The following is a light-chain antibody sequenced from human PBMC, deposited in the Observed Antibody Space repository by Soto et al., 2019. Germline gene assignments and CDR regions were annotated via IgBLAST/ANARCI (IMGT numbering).Light chain of an antibody. Sequence: EIVLTQSPGTLSLSPGERATLSCRASQSVSSSYFAWYQQKPGQAPRLLIYGASGRATGIPDRFSGSGSGTDFTLTISRLEPEDFAVYYCQQYGSSPMYTFGKGTKLEIK. CDR2: GAS. J-gene: IGKJ2*01. V-gene: IGKV3-20*01. CDR1: QSVSSSY. CDR3: QQYGSSPMYT.